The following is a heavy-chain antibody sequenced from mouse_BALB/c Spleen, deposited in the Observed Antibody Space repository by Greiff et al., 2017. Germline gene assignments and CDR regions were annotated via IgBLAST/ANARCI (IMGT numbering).Heavy chain of an antibody. CDR3: ARNYRYDGSYAMDY. CDR2: ISSGGSYT. J-gene: IGHJ4*01. Sequence: EVQLVESGGGLVKPGGSLKLSCAASGFTFSSYAMSWVRQSPEKRLEWVAEISSGGSYTYYPDTVTGRFTISRDNAKNTLYLEMSSLRSEDTAMYYCARNYRYDGSYAMDYWGQGTSVTVSS. V-gene: IGHV5-9-4*01. CDR1: GFTFSSYA. D-gene: IGHD2-14*01.